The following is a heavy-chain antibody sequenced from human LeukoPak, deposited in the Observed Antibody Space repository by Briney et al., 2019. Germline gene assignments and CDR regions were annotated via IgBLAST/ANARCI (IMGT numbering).Heavy chain of an antibody. CDR2: IYNSATT. Sequence: SETLSLTCTVSGGSISGYYWSWIRQPPGKGLEWIAYIYNSATTNYSPSLKSRVTISVDASKNQFSLNLSSVTAADTAVYYCARLGRLDGYVFDYWGQGTLVTVSS. D-gene: IGHD5-24*01. CDR3: ARLGRLDGYVFDY. V-gene: IGHV4-59*08. J-gene: IGHJ4*02. CDR1: GGSISGYY.